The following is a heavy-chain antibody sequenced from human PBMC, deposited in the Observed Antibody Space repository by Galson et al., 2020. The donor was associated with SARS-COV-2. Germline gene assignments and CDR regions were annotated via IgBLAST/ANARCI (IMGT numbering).Heavy chain of an antibody. J-gene: IGHJ1*01. V-gene: IGHV3-64D*08. CDR1: GFTFSSYA. CDR3: VKEEVAEFQH. Sequence: GESLKISCSASGFTFSSYAMHWVRQAPGKGLEYVSAISSNGGSTYYADSVKGRFTISRDNSKNTLYLQMSSLRAEDTAVYYCVKEEVAEFQHWGQGTLVTVSS. D-gene: IGHD2-15*01. CDR2: ISSNGGST.